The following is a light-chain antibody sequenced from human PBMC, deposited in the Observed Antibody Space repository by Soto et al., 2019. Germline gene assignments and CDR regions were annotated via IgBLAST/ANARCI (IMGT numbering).Light chain of an antibody. V-gene: IGKV3-20*01. CDR3: QQYGSSYT. CDR1: QSVSSRY. J-gene: IGKJ3*01. CDR2: DAS. Sequence: EIVLTQSPGTLSLSPGERATLSCRASQSVSSRYLAWYQQKPGQAPRLLIYDASYRAPGIPDRFSGSGSGTYFALTISRLEPEDFAVYYCQQYGSSYTFGPGTKVDIK.